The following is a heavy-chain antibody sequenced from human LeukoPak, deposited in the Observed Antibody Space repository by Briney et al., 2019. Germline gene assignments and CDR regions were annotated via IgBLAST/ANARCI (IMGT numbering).Heavy chain of an antibody. CDR2: IYHGGST. Sequence: PSETLSLTCTVSGGSFSSGDYYWSWIRQPPGKGLEWIGYIYHGGSTFYNPSLKSRVTISEDGSKNQFSLKLTSVTAADTAVYYCARGRGYSFGSYYYYYWDAWGQGTLVTVSS. V-gene: IGHV4-30-2*01. J-gene: IGHJ5*02. CDR3: ARGRGYSFGSYYYYYWDA. CDR1: GGSFSSGDYY. D-gene: IGHD5-18*01.